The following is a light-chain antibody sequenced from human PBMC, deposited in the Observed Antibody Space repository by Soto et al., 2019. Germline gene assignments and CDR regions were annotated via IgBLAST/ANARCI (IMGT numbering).Light chain of an antibody. CDR1: QSVSSN. V-gene: IGKV3-20*01. CDR3: QQYGSSPRT. Sequence: EIVLTQSPGTLSVSPGERATLSCRASQSVSSNLAWYQQKPGQAPRLLIFGASSRATGIPDRFSGSGSGTDFTLTIGRLEPEDFAVYYCQQYGSSPRTFGQGTKVDIK. J-gene: IGKJ1*01. CDR2: GAS.